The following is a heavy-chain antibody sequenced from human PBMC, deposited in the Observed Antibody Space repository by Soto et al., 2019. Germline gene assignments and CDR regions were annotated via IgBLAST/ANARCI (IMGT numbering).Heavy chain of an antibody. Sequence: GGSLRLSCAASGFTFSSYEMNWVRQAPGKGLEWVSYIGSGGSTIYYADSVKGRFTISRDNAKNSVYLQMNSLRAEDTAIYYCARSYVDTTMVRAGAVDYWGQGTLVTVSS. CDR2: IGSGGSTI. CDR3: ARSYVDTTMVRAGAVDY. J-gene: IGHJ4*02. CDR1: GFTFSSYE. D-gene: IGHD5-18*01. V-gene: IGHV3-48*03.